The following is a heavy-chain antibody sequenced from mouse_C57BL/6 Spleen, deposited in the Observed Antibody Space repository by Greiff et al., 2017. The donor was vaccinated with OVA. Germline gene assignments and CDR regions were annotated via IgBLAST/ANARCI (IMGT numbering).Heavy chain of an antibody. CDR3: ARSQAY. J-gene: IGHJ2*01. V-gene: IGHV1-82*01. Sequence: QVQLQQSGPELVKPGASVKISCKASGYAFSSSWMNWVKQRPGKGLEWIGRIYPGDGDTNYNGKFKGKATLTTDKSSSTAYMQLSSLTSEDSAVYFCARSQAYWGQGTTLTVSS. CDR1: GYAFSSSW. CDR2: IYPGDGDT.